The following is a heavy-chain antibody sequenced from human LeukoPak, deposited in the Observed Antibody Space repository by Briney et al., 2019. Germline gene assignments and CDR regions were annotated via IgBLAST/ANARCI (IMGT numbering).Heavy chain of an antibody. CDR1: GFTFSNAW. V-gene: IGHV3-15*07. CDR3: ARARNNYFDY. CDR2: IKSKTDGGTT. Sequence: PGGSLRLSCAASGFTFSNAWMNWVRQAPGKGLEWVGRIKSKTDGGTTDYAAPVKGRFTISRDDSKNTLYLQMNSLRAEDTAVYYCARARNNYFDYWGQGTLVTVSS. J-gene: IGHJ4*02.